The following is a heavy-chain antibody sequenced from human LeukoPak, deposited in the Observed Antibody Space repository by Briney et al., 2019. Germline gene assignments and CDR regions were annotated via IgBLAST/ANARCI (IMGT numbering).Heavy chain of an antibody. CDR2: ISSNSSYI. CDR1: GFTFSSYS. J-gene: IGHJ4*02. Sequence: GGSLRLSCAASGFTFSSYSMNWVRQAPGKGLEWVSSISSNSSYIYYADSVKGRFTISRDNAKNSLYLQMNSLRAQDTAVYYCARDNPTSNYYDSSGKYRGDYWGQGTLVTVSS. D-gene: IGHD3-22*01. V-gene: IGHV3-21*01. CDR3: ARDNPTSNYYDSSGKYRGDY.